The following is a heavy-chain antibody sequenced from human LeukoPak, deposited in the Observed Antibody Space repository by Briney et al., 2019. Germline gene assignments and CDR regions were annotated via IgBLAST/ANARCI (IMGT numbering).Heavy chain of an antibody. CDR2: ISYDGSNK. Sequence: GGSLRLSCAASGFTFSSYGMHWVRQAPGKGLEWVAVISYDGSNKYYADSVKGRFTISRDNSKNTLYLQMNSLRAEDTAVYYCARGVWYMDVWGKGTTVTVSS. V-gene: IGHV3-30*19. D-gene: IGHD2-21*01. CDR3: ARGVWYMDV. CDR1: GFTFSSYG. J-gene: IGHJ6*03.